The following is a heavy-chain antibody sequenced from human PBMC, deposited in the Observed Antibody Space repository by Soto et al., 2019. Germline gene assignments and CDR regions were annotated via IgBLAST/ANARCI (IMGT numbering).Heavy chain of an antibody. CDR1: GGSTNSRSDY. Sequence: SETLSLTCTVSGGSTNSRSDYWGWIRQPPGKGLEWIGSVYYSGSTHDNPSLQSRVTISVDTSRNQFSLNLISVTAADTAVYFCARQPRGPGYGERGLYFDYWGQGALVTVSS. V-gene: IGHV4-39*01. J-gene: IGHJ4*02. CDR3: ARQPRGPGYGERGLYFDY. CDR2: VYYSGST. D-gene: IGHD3-16*01.